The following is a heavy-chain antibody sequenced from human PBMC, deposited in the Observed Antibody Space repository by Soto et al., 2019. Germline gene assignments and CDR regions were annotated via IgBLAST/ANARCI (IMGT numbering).Heavy chain of an antibody. Sequence: WETLSLTCTVSGGSISSYYWSWIRQPPGKGLEWIGYIYYSGSTNYNPSLKSRVTISVDTSKNQFSLKLSSVTAADTAVYYCARGGYSSPSTFDYWGQGTLVTVSS. V-gene: IGHV4-59*01. J-gene: IGHJ4*02. CDR1: GGSISSYY. CDR2: IYYSGST. CDR3: ARGGYSSPSTFDY. D-gene: IGHD6-13*01.